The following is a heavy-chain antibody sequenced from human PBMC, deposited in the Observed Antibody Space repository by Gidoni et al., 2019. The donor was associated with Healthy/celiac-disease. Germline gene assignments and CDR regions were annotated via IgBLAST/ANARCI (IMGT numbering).Heavy chain of an antibody. D-gene: IGHD2-15*01. Sequence: QVQLVQSGAEVKKPGASVKVSCKASGYTFTSYAMHWVRQAPGQRLEWMGWINAGNGNTKYSQKFQGRVTITRDTSASTAYMELSSLRSEDTAVYYCARATYCSGGSCYGAFQHWGQGTLVTVSS. J-gene: IGHJ1*01. V-gene: IGHV1-3*01. CDR1: GYTFTSYA. CDR2: INAGNGNT. CDR3: ARATYCSGGSCYGAFQH.